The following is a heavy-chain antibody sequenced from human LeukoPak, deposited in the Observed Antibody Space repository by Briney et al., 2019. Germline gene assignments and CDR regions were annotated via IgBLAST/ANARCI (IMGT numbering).Heavy chain of an antibody. CDR1: GYNFTGHY. CDR3: ARLSSGPPYYYYGMDV. D-gene: IGHD6-19*01. V-gene: IGHV1-2*02. CDR2: INPNSGDT. Sequence: ASVKVSCKASGYNFTGHYMHWVRQAPGQGLEWMGWINPNSGDTNYAQKFQGRVTVTRDTSISTAYMELSRLRSDDTAVYYCARLSSGPPYYYYGMDVWGQGTTVTVSS. J-gene: IGHJ6*02.